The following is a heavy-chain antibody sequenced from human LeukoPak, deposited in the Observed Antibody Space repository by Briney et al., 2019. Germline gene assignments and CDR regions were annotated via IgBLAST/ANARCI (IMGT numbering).Heavy chain of an antibody. Sequence: GGSLRLSCVASGFTFSVYWMSWVRQAPGKGLEWVANIKEDGSEKYYVDSVKGRFTISRDNAKNSLYLQMSSLRAEDTAGYYCARGGSWFAPWGQGTLVTVSS. V-gene: IGHV3-7*01. CDR2: IKEDGSEK. J-gene: IGHJ5*02. D-gene: IGHD3-10*01. CDR1: GFTFSVYW. CDR3: ARGGSWFAP.